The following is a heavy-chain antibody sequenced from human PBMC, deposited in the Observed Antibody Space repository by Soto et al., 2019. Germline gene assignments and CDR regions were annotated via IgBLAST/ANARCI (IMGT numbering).Heavy chain of an antibody. V-gene: IGHV1-69*06. Sequence: QVQLVQSGAEVKKPGSSVKVSCKASGGFLSHYSVSWVRQAPGQGLEWMGRTSPISGTRDYAQKCKDRGTITADNSTNTVYMEFNTLRSEDTALYYCGARESSDKGSHWGPGTLVTFSS. CDR3: GARESSDKGSH. D-gene: IGHD6-19*01. J-gene: IGHJ4*01. CDR2: TSPISGTR. CDR1: GGFLSHYS.